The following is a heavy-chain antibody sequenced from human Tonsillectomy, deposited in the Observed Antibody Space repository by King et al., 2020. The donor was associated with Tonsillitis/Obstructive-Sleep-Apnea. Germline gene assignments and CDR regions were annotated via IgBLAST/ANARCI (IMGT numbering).Heavy chain of an antibody. Sequence: VQLQQWGAGLLKPSETLSLTCAVYGGSFSGYYWTWIRQPPWKGLEWIGEINHSGSTDYNPSLKSRVTISVDTSKNQFSLKLSSVTAADTAVYYCARDPPGVGDAFDIWGQGTMVTVSS. J-gene: IGHJ3*02. CDR3: ARDPPGVGDAFDI. CDR1: GGSFSGYY. D-gene: IGHD7-27*01. V-gene: IGHV4-34*01. CDR2: INHSGST.